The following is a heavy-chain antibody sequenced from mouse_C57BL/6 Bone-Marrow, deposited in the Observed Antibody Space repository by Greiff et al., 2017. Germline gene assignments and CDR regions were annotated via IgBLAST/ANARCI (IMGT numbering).Heavy chain of an antibody. Sequence: QVQLKESGPELVKPGASVKISCKASGYAFSSSWMNWVKQRPGKGLEWIGRIYPGDGDTNYNGKFKGKATLTADKSSSTAYRQLSSLTSEDSAVYFCARRVYYGNCLDYWGQGTTLTVSS. CDR2: IYPGDGDT. CDR1: GYAFSSSW. CDR3: ARRVYYGNCLDY. J-gene: IGHJ2*01. D-gene: IGHD2-1*01. V-gene: IGHV1-82*01.